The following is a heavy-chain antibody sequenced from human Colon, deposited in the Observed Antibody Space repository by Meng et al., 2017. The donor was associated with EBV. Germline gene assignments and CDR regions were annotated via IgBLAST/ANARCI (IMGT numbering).Heavy chain of an antibody. CDR2: IYHGGNT. D-gene: IGHD5-24*01. CDR1: GASISSNNW. V-gene: IGHV4-4*02. CDR3: ARGNAYNAPSFDY. J-gene: IGHJ4*02. Sequence: QAQPQESGPGLVEPSGTLSLTCAVSGASISSNNWWSWVRQPPGKGLEWIGEIYHGGNTNYNPSLKSRVTISVDRSNDQFSLSLSSVTAADTAVYYCARGNAYNAPSFDYWGQGTLVTVSS.